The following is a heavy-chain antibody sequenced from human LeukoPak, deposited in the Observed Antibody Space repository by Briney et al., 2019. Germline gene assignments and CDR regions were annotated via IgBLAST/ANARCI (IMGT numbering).Heavy chain of an antibody. CDR3: ARDHYNILTGYFSY. J-gene: IGHJ4*02. CDR2: INPSSNYI. V-gene: IGHV3-21*01. CDR1: GFTLSGYG. Sequence: GGSLRLSCAASGFTLSGYGMHWVSQAPGKGLEWVSSINPSSNYIYYTDSVKGRFTVSRDNAKNSLFLQMNSLRAEDTAVYYCARDHYNILTGYFSYWGQGTLVAVSS. D-gene: IGHD3-9*01.